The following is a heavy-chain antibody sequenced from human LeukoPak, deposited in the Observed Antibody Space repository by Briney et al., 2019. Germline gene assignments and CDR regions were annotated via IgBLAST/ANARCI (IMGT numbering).Heavy chain of an antibody. J-gene: IGHJ5*02. CDR1: GYRFTNYW. CDR3: ARHATTGFTVNRFDP. D-gene: IGHD1-26*01. V-gene: IGHV5-51*01. Sequence: PGESLKISCATSGYRFTNYWIGWVRQMPGKGLEFMGIINPGDSDTRYSPSFQGQVTISADMSFSTAYLQFHSLKASDTAMYYCARHATTGFTVNRFDPWGQGTLVTVFS. CDR2: INPGDSDT.